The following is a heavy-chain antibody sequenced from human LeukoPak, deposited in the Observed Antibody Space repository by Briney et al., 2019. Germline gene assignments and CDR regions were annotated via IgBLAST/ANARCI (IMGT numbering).Heavy chain of an antibody. CDR1: GGSFSGYY. V-gene: IGHV4-34*01. CDR2: INHSGST. J-gene: IGHJ4*02. CDR3: ARAPYGDYVGVYFDY. Sequence: PSETLSLTCAVYGGSFSGYYWSWIRQPPGKGPEWIGEINHSGSTNYNPSLKSRVTISVDTSKNQFSLKLSSVTAADTAVYYCARAPYGDYVGVYFDYWGQGTLVTVSS. D-gene: IGHD4-17*01.